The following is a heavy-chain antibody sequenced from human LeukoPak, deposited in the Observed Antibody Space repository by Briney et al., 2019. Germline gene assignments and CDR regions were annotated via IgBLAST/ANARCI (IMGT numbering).Heavy chain of an antibody. CDR2: ISGSGGST. D-gene: IGHD3-3*01. CDR3: AKDPRITKNYYYYYYMDV. CDR1: GFTFSSYG. J-gene: IGHJ6*03. V-gene: IGHV3-23*01. Sequence: GGSLRLSCAASGFTFSSYGMSWVRQAPGKGLEWVSAISGSGGSTYYADSVKGRFTISRDNSKNTLYLQMNSLRVEDTALYYCAKDPRITKNYYYYYYMDVWGKGTTVTVSS.